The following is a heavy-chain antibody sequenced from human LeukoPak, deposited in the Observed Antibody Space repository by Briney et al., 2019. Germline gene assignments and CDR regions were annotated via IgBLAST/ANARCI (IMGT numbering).Heavy chain of an antibody. V-gene: IGHV3-9*01. CDR2: ISWNSGSI. CDR1: GFTFDDYA. J-gene: IGHJ4*02. D-gene: IGHD3-10*01. Sequence: GGSLRLSCAASGFTFDDYAMHWVRQAPGKGLEWVSGISWNSGSIGYADSVKGRFTISRDNAKNSLYLQMNSLRAEDTAVYYCARVFYGSGSRYFDYWGQGTLVTVSS. CDR3: ARVFYGSGSRYFDY.